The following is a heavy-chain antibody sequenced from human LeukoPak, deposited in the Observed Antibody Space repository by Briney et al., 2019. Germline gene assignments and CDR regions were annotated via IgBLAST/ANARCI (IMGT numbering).Heavy chain of an antibody. V-gene: IGHV4-39*07. J-gene: IGHJ6*02. CDR2: IYYSGST. Sequence: SETLSLTCTVSGGSISSSSYYWGWIRQPPGKGLEWIGSIYYSGSTYYNPSLKSRVTISVDTSKNQFSLKLSSVTAADTAVYYCATDSGSYTREVLFYYYYGMDVWGQGTTVTVSS. CDR3: ATDSGSYTREVLFYYYYGMDV. D-gene: IGHD1-26*01. CDR1: GGSISSSSYY.